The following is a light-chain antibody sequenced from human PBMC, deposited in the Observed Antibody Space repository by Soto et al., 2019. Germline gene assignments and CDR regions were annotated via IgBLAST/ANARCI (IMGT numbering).Light chain of an antibody. J-gene: IGLJ1*01. V-gene: IGLV2-14*01. Sequence: QSALTQPASLSGSPGQSITISCTGASSDIGAYDYVSWYQQHPDTAPKLIIYEVSHRPSGVSDRFSGSKSGNTASLTISGLQAEDEADYYCSSFTTTTSLGLFGTGTKVTVL. CDR1: SSDIGAYDY. CDR3: SSFTTTTSLGL. CDR2: EVS.